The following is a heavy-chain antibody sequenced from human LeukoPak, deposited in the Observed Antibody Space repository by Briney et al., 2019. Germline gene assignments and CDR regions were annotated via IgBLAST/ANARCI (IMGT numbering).Heavy chain of an antibody. J-gene: IGHJ4*02. CDR1: GFTFSSYS. Sequence: GGSLRLSCAASGFTFSSYSMNWVRQAPGKGLEWVSYISGSSSTRYYADSVKGRFTISRDNAKNSLYLQMNYLRAEDTALYYCATSDDSSGSDWGQGTLVTVSS. V-gene: IGHV3-48*01. D-gene: IGHD3-22*01. CDR2: ISGSSSTR. CDR3: ATSDDSSGSD.